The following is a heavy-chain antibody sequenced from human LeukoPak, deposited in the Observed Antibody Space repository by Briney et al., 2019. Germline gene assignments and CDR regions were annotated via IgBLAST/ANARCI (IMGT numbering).Heavy chain of an antibody. CDR2: VNTDGSST. V-gene: IGHV3-74*01. Sequence: GGSLRLSCAVSGFTLGSYWMHWVRQAPGQGLAWVSRVNTDGSSTTYAESVKGRFTISKDNAKNSLYLQMNSLRAEDTAVYYCASSGSSSGWYDAFDIWGQGTMVTVSS. CDR1: GFTLGSYW. CDR3: ASSGSSSGWYDAFDI. J-gene: IGHJ3*02. D-gene: IGHD6-19*01.